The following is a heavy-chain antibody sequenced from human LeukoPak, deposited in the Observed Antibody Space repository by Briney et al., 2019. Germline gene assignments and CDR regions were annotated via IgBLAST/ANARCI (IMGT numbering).Heavy chain of an antibody. CDR3: ARHPYPRDYFGSGSLIRRTRGTFYFDY. D-gene: IGHD3-10*01. Sequence: SETLSLTCAVYGGSFSGYYWSWIRQPPGKGLEWIGEINHSGSTNYNPSLKSRVTISVDTSKNQFYLKLTSVTAADTAVYYCARHPYPRDYFGSGSLIRRTRGTFYFDYWGQGNLVTVSS. V-gene: IGHV4-34*01. CDR1: GGSFSGYY. CDR2: INHSGST. J-gene: IGHJ4*02.